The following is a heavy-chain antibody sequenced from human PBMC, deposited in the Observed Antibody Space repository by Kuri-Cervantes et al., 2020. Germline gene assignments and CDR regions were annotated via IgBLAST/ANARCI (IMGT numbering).Heavy chain of an antibody. Sequence: GGSLRLSCAASGFTFSGSAMHWVRQASGKGLEWVGRIRSKANSYATAYAASVKGRFTISREDSKNTAYLQLNNLKAEDAAVYFCTTTLVTTNVSDCWGQGTRVTVSS. J-gene: IGHJ4*02. CDR2: IRSKANSYAT. V-gene: IGHV3-73*01. D-gene: IGHD4-17*01. CDR3: TTTLVTTNVSDC. CDR1: GFTFSGSA.